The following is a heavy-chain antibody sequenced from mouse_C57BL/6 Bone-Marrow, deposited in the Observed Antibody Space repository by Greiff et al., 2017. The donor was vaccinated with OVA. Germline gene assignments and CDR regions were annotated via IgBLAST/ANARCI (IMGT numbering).Heavy chain of an antibody. CDR3: AIRNYYGSSLDY. J-gene: IGHJ2*01. V-gene: IGHV5-6*02. Sequence: EVKLQESGGDLVKPGGSLKLSCAASGFTFSSYGMSWVRQTPDKRLEWVATISSGGSYTYYPDSVKGRFTISRDNAKNTLNLQMCSLKSEDTAMYYCAIRNYYGSSLDYWGQGTTLTVSS. CDR1: GFTFSSYG. D-gene: IGHD1-1*01. CDR2: ISSGGSYT.